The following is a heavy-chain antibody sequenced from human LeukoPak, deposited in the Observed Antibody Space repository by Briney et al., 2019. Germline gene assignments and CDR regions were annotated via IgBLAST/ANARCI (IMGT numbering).Heavy chain of an antibody. V-gene: IGHV1-2*06. Sequence: ASVKVSCMASGYTFTGYHIHWVRQAPGQGLEWMGRINPYSGDTNFAQKFQGRVTMTRDTSITTAYMDLSSLTPDGTAVYFCARDQGSLTRSWYTGYWGQGTQVTVSS. CDR2: INPYSGDT. D-gene: IGHD6-13*01. CDR1: GYTFTGYH. CDR3: ARDQGSLTRSWYTGY. J-gene: IGHJ4*02.